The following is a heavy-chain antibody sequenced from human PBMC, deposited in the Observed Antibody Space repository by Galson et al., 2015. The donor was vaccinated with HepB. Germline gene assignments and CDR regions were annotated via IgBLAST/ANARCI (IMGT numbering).Heavy chain of an antibody. CDR3: TRMGDLSGYSSL. CDR2: IGSKANSYAT. V-gene: IGHV3-73*01. CDR1: GFTFSGSA. J-gene: IGHJ4*02. D-gene: IGHD6-13*01. Sequence: SLRLSCAASGFTFSGSAIHWVRQASGRGLEWIGRIGSKANSYATAYVASVRGRFTISRDDSKNTAFLQLNNLKTDGTAVYYCTRMGDLSGYSSLWGQGTLVTVSS.